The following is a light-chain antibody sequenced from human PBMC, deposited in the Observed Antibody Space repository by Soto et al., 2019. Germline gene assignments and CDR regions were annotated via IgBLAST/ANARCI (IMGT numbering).Light chain of an antibody. CDR1: QSISNY. CDR3: QQYNSYSWT. CDR2: KAS. J-gene: IGKJ1*01. V-gene: IGKV1-5*03. Sequence: DIQMTQSPSTLSASVGDRVTIACRASQSISNYLAWYQQKPGKAPKLLIYKASSLASGVPSRFSGSGSGTEFTLTISSLQPDDFATYYCQQYNSYSWTFGQGTKVEIK.